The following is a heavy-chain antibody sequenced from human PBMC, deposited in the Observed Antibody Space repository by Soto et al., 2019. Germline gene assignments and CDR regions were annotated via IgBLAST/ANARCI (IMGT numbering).Heavy chain of an antibody. CDR2: IYSGGST. Sequence: GGSLRLSCAASGFTVSSNYMSWVRQAPGKGLEWVSVIYSGGSTYYADSVKGRFTISRDNSKNTPYLQMNSLRAEDTAVYYCASGRRDGYNSGVLDYCGDGTLVTVSS. V-gene: IGHV3-53*01. J-gene: IGHJ4*01. D-gene: IGHD5-12*01. CDR1: GFTVSSNY. CDR3: ASGRRDGYNSGVLDY.